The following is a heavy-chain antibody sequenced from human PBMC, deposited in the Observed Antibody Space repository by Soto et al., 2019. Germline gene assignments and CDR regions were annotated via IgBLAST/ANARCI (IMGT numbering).Heavy chain of an antibody. V-gene: IGHV4-39*01. CDR3: SLGELSPVDY. D-gene: IGHD3-16*02. Sequence: SETLSLTCTVSGGSISSYYWGWIRQPPGKGLEWIGSIYYSGSTYYNPSLKSRVTISVDTSKNQFSLKLSSVTAADTAVYYCSLGELSPVDYWGQGTLVTVSS. CDR2: IYYSGST. J-gene: IGHJ4*02. CDR1: GGSISSYY.